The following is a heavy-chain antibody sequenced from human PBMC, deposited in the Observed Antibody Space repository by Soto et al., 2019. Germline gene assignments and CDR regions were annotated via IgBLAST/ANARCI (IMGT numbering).Heavy chain of an antibody. Sequence: QVHLVQSGAEVKKAGPSVKVSCKAPGGTFKNNGISWVRQAPGQGLEWMGGIIPVFGTTNYAQKFQGRLTITADDFTSTVYMELSRLRYEDTAVYYCARENGVAVATILYYFDYWGPGTLVTVSS. CDR2: IIPVFGTT. J-gene: IGHJ4*02. D-gene: IGHD5-12*01. V-gene: IGHV1-69*01. CDR1: GGTFKNNG. CDR3: ARENGVAVATILYYFDY.